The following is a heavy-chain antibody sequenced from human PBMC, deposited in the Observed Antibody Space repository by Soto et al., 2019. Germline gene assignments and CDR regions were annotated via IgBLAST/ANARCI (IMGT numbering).Heavy chain of an antibody. J-gene: IGHJ4*02. CDR2: MSYDGTKE. CDR1: GFTFSTYG. D-gene: IGHD6-13*01. V-gene: IGHV3-30*18. Sequence: LRLSCAASGFTFSTYGMHWVRQAPGKGLEWVAAMSYDGTKEYYVDSVKGRFTISRDNSRNTLFLQLNSLRAEDTAVYYCAKEYGSTWIDHWGQGTLVTVSS. CDR3: AKEYGSTWIDH.